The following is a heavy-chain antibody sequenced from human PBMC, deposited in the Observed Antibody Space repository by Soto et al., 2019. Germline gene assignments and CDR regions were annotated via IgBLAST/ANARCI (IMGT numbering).Heavy chain of an antibody. Sequence: PSETLSLTCNVSGGSISSFYWTWIRQPAGGRLEWIGRVYDSGSSNYNPSLKTRITMSLHRSRSQFSLKLSSVTAADTAVYYCARTASPAPFYDASADFERWGQGTLVTVSS. D-gene: IGHD3-22*01. V-gene: IGHV4-4*07. J-gene: IGHJ5*02. CDR3: ARTASPAPFYDASADFER. CDR2: VYDSGSS. CDR1: GGSISSFY.